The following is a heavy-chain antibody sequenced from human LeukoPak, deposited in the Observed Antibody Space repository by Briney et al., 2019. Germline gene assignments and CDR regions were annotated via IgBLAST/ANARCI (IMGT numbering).Heavy chain of an antibody. Sequence: SQTLSLTCAISGDSVSSNSCAWNWIRQSPSRGLEWLGRTYYRSKWYNDYAVSVKSRITINPDTSKNQFSLKLSSVTAADTAVYYCARLRVAARLLLDYWGQGTLVTVSS. J-gene: IGHJ4*02. V-gene: IGHV6-1*01. CDR1: GDSVSSNSCA. CDR2: TYYRSKWYN. CDR3: ARLRVAARLLLDY. D-gene: IGHD6-6*01.